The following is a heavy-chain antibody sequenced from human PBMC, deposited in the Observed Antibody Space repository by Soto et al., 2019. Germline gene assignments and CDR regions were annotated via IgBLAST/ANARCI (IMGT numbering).Heavy chain of an antibody. Sequence: SQNLSLTCAISGDSVSSNSAAWTWIRQSPSRGLEWLGRTYYRSKWYNNYAVSVKSRITINPDTSKNQFSLQLNSVTPGDTAAYYCARDRLGDGYNDYWGQGTLVTVSS. CDR2: TYYRSKWYN. J-gene: IGHJ4*02. D-gene: IGHD5-12*01. CDR1: GDSVSSNSAA. V-gene: IGHV6-1*01. CDR3: ARDRLGDGYNDY.